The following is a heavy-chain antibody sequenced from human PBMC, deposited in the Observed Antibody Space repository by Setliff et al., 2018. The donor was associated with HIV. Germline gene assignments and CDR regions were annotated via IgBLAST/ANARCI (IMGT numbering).Heavy chain of an antibody. CDR2: INPSGGST. D-gene: IGHD1-26*01. V-gene: IGHV1-46*01. CDR1: GGTFSSYA. Sequence: ASVKVFCKASGGTFSSYAISWVRQAPGQGLEWLGMINPSGGSTWYAQKFQGRVTMTGDTSTNTPYMELSSLRSEDTAVYYCARGWEGGMDYWGQGTLVTVSS. CDR3: ARGWEGGMDY. J-gene: IGHJ4*02.